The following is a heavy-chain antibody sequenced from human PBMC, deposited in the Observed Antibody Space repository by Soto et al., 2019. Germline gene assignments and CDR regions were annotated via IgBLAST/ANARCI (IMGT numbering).Heavy chain of an antibody. CDR2: ISNSGRI. V-gene: IGHV4-31*03. J-gene: IGHJ4*02. D-gene: IGHD7-27*01. Sequence: QVQLQESGPGLVKPSQTLSLSCTVSGGSISSGTYFWSWIHQHPGKGLEWIGYISNSGRISYNPSLKSRVTMSVDTSKNRFSLKLSSVTAADTAVYYCTGDSTGESYWGQGSLVTVSS. CDR1: GGSISSGTYF. CDR3: TGDSTGESY.